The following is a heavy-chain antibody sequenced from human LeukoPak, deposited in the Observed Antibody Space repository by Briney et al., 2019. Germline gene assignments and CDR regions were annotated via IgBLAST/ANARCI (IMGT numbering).Heavy chain of an antibody. CDR2: ISGSGGST. CDR3: ARHPKYSSSWYYYYMDV. J-gene: IGHJ6*03. Sequence: GGSLRLSCAASGFTFSSYAMSWVRQAPGKGLEWVSAISGSGGSTYYADSVKGRFTISRDNAKDSLYLQMNSLRAEDTALYYCARHPKYSSSWYYYYMDVWGKGTTVTVSS. D-gene: IGHD6-13*01. CDR1: GFTFSSYA. V-gene: IGHV3-23*01.